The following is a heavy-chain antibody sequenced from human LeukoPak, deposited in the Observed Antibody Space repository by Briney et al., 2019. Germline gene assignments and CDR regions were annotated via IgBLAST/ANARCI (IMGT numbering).Heavy chain of an antibody. V-gene: IGHV1-2*02. CDR2: INPNSGGT. CDR1: GYTFTTHD. D-gene: IGHD1-26*01. J-gene: IGHJ4*02. Sequence: ASVKVSCKTSGYTFTTHDINWVRQAPGQGLEWMGWINPNSGGTNYAQKFQGRVTMTRDTSISTAYMELSRLRSDDTAVYFCASGNEWELFDYWGQGTLVTVSS. CDR3: ASGNEWELFDY.